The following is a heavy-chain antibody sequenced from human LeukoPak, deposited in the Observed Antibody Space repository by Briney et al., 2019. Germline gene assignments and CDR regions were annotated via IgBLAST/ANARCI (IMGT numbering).Heavy chain of an antibody. CDR3: ARNDYASSSGYDF. V-gene: IGHV3-21*01. CDR1: GFTFSTYS. J-gene: IGHJ4*02. D-gene: IGHD6-6*01. Sequence: GGSLRLSCAASGFTFSTYSMNWVRQAPGKGLEWVSSISSGSDHIYYANSVKGRFTISRDNAKNSLYLQMDSLRAEDTAVFFCARNDYASSSGYDFWGQGTLVTVSS. CDR2: ISSGSDHI.